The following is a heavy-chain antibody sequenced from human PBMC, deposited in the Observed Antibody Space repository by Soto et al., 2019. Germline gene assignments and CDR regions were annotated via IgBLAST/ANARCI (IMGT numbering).Heavy chain of an antibody. J-gene: IGHJ5*02. CDR2: ISGSGGST. CDR1: GFTFSSYA. Sequence: EVQLLESGGGLVQPGGSLRLSCAASGFTFSSYAMSWVRQAPGKGLEWVSAISGSGGSTYYADSVKGRFTISRDNSKNTLYLQMNSMRAEDTAVYDCAKELGCSSTSCYGVGWFDPWGQGTLVTVSS. CDR3: AKELGCSSTSCYGVGWFDP. D-gene: IGHD2-2*01. V-gene: IGHV3-23*01.